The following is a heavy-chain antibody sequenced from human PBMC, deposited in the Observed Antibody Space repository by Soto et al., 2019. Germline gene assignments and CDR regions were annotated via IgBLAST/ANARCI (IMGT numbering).Heavy chain of an antibody. CDR2: INPSAGTT. Sequence: QVQLVQSGAEVKKPGASVKVSCKASGSIFTTYHLHWVRQASGQGLEWMGVINPSAGTTTYAQKFQGRITVTRDTAPNTGALELSGLTSEDTAVYYCARWYSSGYLDYGGQGTLVTVSS. J-gene: IGHJ4*03. V-gene: IGHV1-46*01. D-gene: IGHD6-19*01. CDR3: ARWYSSGYLDY. CDR1: GSIFTTYH.